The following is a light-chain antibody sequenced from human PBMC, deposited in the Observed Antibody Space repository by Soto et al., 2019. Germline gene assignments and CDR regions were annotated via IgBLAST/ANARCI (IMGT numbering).Light chain of an antibody. CDR1: SSDVGGDNY. V-gene: IGLV2-8*01. CDR3: SSYAGSNNVV. J-gene: IGLJ2*01. Sequence: QSALTQPPSASGSPGQSVTISCTGTSSDVGGDNYVSWYQQHPGKAPKLMIYEVSKRPSGVTDRFSGSKSGNTASLTVSGLHAEDENDYYCSSYAGSNNVVFGGGTKLTVL. CDR2: EVS.